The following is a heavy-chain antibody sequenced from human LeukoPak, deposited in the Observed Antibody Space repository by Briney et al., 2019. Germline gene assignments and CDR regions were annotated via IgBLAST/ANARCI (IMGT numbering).Heavy chain of an antibody. V-gene: IGHV3-66*01. CDR2: IYSGGST. CDR3: TRVIVAVPGYFDYVDF. D-gene: IGHD6-19*01. J-gene: IGHJ4*02. CDR1: GFTVSSNY. Sequence: HPGGSLRLSCAASGFTVSSNYMSWVRQAPGKGLEWVSVIYSGGSTYYADSVKGRFTISRDNSKNTLYLQMNSLRVEDTAVYYCTRVIVAVPGYFDYVDFWGQGVLVTVSS.